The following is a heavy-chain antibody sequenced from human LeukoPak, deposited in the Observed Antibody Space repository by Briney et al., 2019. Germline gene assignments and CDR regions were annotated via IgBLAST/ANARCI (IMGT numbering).Heavy chain of an antibody. CDR1: GYTFTSYD. J-gene: IGHJ6*03. CDR2: MNPNSGNT. V-gene: IGHV1-8*01. CDR3: ARAVRGVVVVPAATIGRDYYYYMDV. D-gene: IGHD2-2*01. Sequence: ASVKVSCKASGYTFTSYDINWVRQATGQGLEWLGWMNPNSGNTGYAQKFQGRVTITRHTSITTAYMELSSLRSEDTAVYYCARAVRGVVVVPAATIGRDYYYYMDVWGKGTTVTVSS.